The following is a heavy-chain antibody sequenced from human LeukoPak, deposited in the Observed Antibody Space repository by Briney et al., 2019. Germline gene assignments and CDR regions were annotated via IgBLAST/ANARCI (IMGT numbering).Heavy chain of an antibody. D-gene: IGHD3-10*01. CDR3: AGASWFGEWVR. CDR2: IWYDGSNK. CDR1: GFTFSSYG. Sequence: PGRSLRLSCAASGFTFSSYGMHWVRQAPGKGLEWVAVIWYDGSNKYYADSVKGRFTISRDNAKNSLYLHMNSLRDEDTAVYYCAGASWFGEWVRWGQGTLVTVSS. J-gene: IGHJ4*02. V-gene: IGHV3-33*01.